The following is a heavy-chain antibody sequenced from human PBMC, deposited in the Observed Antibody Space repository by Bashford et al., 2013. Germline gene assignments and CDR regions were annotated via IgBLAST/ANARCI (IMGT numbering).Heavy chain of an antibody. CDR3: ASDDGGWASGWYYFDY. J-gene: IGHJ4*02. V-gene: IGHV3-48*03. CDR2: ISRSGSTI. D-gene: IGHD6-19*01. CDR1: GFTFSSYD. Sequence: GGSLRLSCAASGFTFSSYDMNWVRQAPGKGLEWVSYISRSGSTIYYADSVKGRFTISRDNAKNSLYLQMSSLRAEDTAVYFCASDDGGWASGWYYFDYWGQGTLVTVSS.